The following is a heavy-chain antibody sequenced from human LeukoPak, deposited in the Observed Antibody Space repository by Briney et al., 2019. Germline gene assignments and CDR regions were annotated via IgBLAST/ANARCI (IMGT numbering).Heavy chain of an antibody. Sequence: PSETLSLTCTVSGGSISSSGYSWAWIWQPPGKGLEWIGSVSYTGTTYYNPSLRSRATISVDTSKNQFSLKLTSVTAADTALYFCARQVHRSSWYDYWGQGTLVTVSS. J-gene: IGHJ4*02. CDR3: ARQVHRSSWYDY. D-gene: IGHD6-13*01. V-gene: IGHV4-39*01. CDR2: VSYTGTT. CDR1: GGSISSSGYS.